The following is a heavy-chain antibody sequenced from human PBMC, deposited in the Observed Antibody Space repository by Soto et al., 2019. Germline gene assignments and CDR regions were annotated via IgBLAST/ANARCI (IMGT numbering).Heavy chain of an antibody. J-gene: IGHJ4*02. CDR3: TGEVASGY. D-gene: IGHD2-8*02. V-gene: IGHV3-30*03. CDR2: ISRDGGTK. Sequence: QVQLVESRGGVVQPGRSLRLSCAVSGFTVSSYGMHWVRQAPGKGLEWVAVISRDGGTKFYADSVKGRFTISRDNSRNTLFLEMNSLRGHDMAVYYCTGEVASGYWGQGTLVTVSS. CDR1: GFTVSSYG.